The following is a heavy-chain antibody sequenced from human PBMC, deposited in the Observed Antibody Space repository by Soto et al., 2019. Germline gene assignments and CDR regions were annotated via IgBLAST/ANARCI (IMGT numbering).Heavy chain of an antibody. V-gene: IGHV5-51*01. CDR2: INPGNSDT. D-gene: IGHD2-21*02. CDR1: GFIFSRYK. Sequence: GESLKISCEGSGFIFSRYKIGWVRQMPGKGLEWMGIINPGNSDTTYSPSFQGQVTISADNSINTAYLQWSSLRASDTAMYYWMRSYGDSYYFYYGMDVWGQGTTVTVSS. CDR3: MRSYGDSYYFYYGMDV. J-gene: IGHJ6*02.